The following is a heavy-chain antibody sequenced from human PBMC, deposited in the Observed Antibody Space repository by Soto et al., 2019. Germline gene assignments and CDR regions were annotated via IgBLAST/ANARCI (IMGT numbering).Heavy chain of an antibody. CDR2: ILTTGST. CDR3: ATYSGSTGGLDP. V-gene: IGHV3-53*01. D-gene: IGHD5-12*01. CDR1: GLTVSSNH. Sequence: GGSLRLSCVASGLTVSSNHMSWVRQAPGKGLEWVSVILTTGSTYYADSLKGRFIISRDNSKNTLYLQMNSLRAEDTAVYYCATYSGSTGGLDPWGQGTLVTVAS. J-gene: IGHJ5*02.